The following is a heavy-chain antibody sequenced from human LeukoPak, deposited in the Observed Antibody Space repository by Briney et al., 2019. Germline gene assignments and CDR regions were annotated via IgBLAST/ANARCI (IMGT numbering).Heavy chain of an antibody. J-gene: IGHJ3*02. D-gene: IGHD3-22*01. CDR1: GFTFSSYG. Sequence: GGSLRLSCAASGFTFSSYGMHWVRQAPGKGLEWVSYISSSDTTIYYADSVKGRFTISRDNAKNSLYLQMNSLRAEDTAVYYCARDRYYYDSSGYYSNAFDIWGQGTMVTVSS. V-gene: IGHV3-48*04. CDR3: ARDRYYYDSSGYYSNAFDI. CDR2: ISSSDTTI.